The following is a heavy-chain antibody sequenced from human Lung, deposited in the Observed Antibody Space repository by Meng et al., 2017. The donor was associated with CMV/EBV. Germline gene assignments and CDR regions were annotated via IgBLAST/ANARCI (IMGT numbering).Heavy chain of an antibody. CDR2: ISYDGSNK. CDR3: ARVRGSGWYEGMMGDCLFDP. J-gene: IGHJ5*02. D-gene: IGHD6-19*01. V-gene: IGHV3-30*04. CDR1: GFTFSSYA. Sequence: GGSLRLSCAASGFTFSSYAMHWVRQAPGKGLEWVAVISYDGSNKYYADSVKGRFTISRDNSKNTLYLQMNSLRAEDTAVYYCARVRGSGWYEGMMGDCLFDPWGQGTLVTVSS.